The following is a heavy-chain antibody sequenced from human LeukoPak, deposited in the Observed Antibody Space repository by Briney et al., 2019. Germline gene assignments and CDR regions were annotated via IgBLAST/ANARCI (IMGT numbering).Heavy chain of an antibody. J-gene: IGHJ2*01. V-gene: IGHV4-34*01. Sequence: SETLSLTCAVYGGSFSGYYWSWIRQPPGKGLEWIGEINHSGSTNYNPSLKSRVTISVDTSKNQFSLKLSSVTAADTAVYYCARVRAPYSSGWYIGYFDLWGRGTLVTVSS. CDR2: INHSGST. CDR3: ARVRAPYSSGWYIGYFDL. CDR1: GGSFSGYY. D-gene: IGHD6-19*01.